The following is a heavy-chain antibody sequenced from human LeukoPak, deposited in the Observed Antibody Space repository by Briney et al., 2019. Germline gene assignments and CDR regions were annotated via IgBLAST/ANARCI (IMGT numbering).Heavy chain of an antibody. D-gene: IGHD7-27*01. Sequence: ASVKVSCKASGYTFTSYDFNWVRQATGQRPEWMGWMSPSSGDTGYAQKFQDRVTMTRNTSISTAYMELSSLRSDDTAVYYCARGPPNWGYDYWGPGTLVTVSS. CDR2: MSPSSGDT. CDR1: GYTFTSYD. CDR3: ARGPPNWGYDY. J-gene: IGHJ4*02. V-gene: IGHV1-8*01.